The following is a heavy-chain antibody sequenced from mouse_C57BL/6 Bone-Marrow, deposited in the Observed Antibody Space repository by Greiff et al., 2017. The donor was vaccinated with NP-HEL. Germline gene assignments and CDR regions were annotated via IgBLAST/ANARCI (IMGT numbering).Heavy chain of an antibody. J-gene: IGHJ4*01. Sequence: QVQLQQSGAELVKPGASVKISCKASGYAFSSYWMNWVKQRPGKGLEWIGQIYPGDGDTNYNGKFKGKATLTADKSSSTAYMQLSSLTSEDSAVYFCASEDSNYVPAMDYWGQGTSVTVSS. CDR1: GYAFSSYW. D-gene: IGHD2-5*01. CDR3: ASEDSNYVPAMDY. V-gene: IGHV1-80*01. CDR2: IYPGDGDT.